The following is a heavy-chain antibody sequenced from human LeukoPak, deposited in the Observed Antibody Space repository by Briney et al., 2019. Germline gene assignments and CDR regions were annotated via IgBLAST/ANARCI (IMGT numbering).Heavy chain of an antibody. CDR1: GGSISSYY. D-gene: IGHD5-12*01. CDR2: IYYSGST. Sequence: PSETLSLTCTVSGGSISSYYWSWIRQPPGKGLEWIGYIYYSGSTNYNPSLKSRVTISVDTSKNQFSLKLSSVTAADTAVYYCARADGGYVSSWFDPWGQGTLVTVSS. CDR3: ARADGGYVSSWFDP. V-gene: IGHV4-59*01. J-gene: IGHJ5*02.